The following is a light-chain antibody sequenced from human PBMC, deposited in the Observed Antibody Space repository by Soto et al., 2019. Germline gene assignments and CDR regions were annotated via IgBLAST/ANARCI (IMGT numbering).Light chain of an antibody. CDR3: KQYNNWWT. V-gene: IGKV3-15*01. CDR2: CAS. CDR1: QSVSTS. J-gene: IGKJ1*01. Sequence: EIVMTQSPATLSVSPGERATLSCRASQSVSTSLAWYQQKPGQAPRLLISCASTRATGVPARFSGSGSETEFTLTISSLQYEDFAVYYCKQYNNWWTFGQGTKVEIK.